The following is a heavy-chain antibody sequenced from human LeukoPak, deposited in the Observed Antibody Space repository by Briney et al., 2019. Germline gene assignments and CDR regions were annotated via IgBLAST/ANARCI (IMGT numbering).Heavy chain of an antibody. CDR3: ARLPSSGADLTWFDP. Sequence: GEALKISCKASGYRFPYYWIAWVRQMPGKGLEWMGIIYPGASHTRSGPSFQRQVTASADKSISPDYLQWSSMKASTSGMYYCARLPSSGADLTWFDPWGQGTRVTVSS. D-gene: IGHD3-10*01. CDR2: IYPGASHT. CDR1: GYRFPYYW. J-gene: IGHJ5*02. V-gene: IGHV5-51*01.